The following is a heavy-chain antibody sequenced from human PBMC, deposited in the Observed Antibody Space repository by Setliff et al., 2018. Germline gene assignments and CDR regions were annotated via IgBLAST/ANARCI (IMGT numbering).Heavy chain of an antibody. J-gene: IGHJ3*02. D-gene: IGHD3-22*01. CDR1: GYTLTELS. Sequence: ASVKVSCKVSGYTLTELSRHWVRQAPGKGLEWMGGFDPEDGETIYAQKFQGRVTMTEDTPTDTAYMELSSLRSEDTAVYYCATTHYDSSGYYYLERSAFDIWGQGTMVTVSS. CDR3: ATTHYDSSGYYYLERSAFDI. CDR2: FDPEDGET. V-gene: IGHV1-24*01.